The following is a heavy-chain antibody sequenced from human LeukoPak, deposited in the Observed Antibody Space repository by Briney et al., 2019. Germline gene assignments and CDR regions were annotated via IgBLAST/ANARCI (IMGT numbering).Heavy chain of an antibody. Sequence: GGSLRLSCAASGFPFSTHLMTWLRQAPGRGLEWVANIKQDGIEKYYADSVKGRFTISRDKSKSTVSLQMNSLRVEDTAVYYCAKGAYVGGSSGYYPIWGQGTMVTVSS. V-gene: IGHV3-7*03. CDR2: IKQDGIEK. J-gene: IGHJ3*01. CDR1: GFPFSTHL. CDR3: AKGAYVGGSSGYYPI. D-gene: IGHD3-22*01.